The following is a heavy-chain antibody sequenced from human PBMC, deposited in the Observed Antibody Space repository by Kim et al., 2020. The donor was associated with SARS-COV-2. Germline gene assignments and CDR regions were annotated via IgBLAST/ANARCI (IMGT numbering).Heavy chain of an antibody. CDR2: INPSGGST. CDR3: ARDRTTVTTTDYYYYYGLDV. J-gene: IGHJ6*01. CDR1: GYTFTSYY. D-gene: IGHD4-17*01. V-gene: IGHV1-46*01. Sequence: ASVKVSCKASGYTFTSYYMHWVRQAPGQGLEWMGIINPSGGSTSYAQKFQGRVTMTRDTSTSTVYMELSSLRSEDTAVYYCARDRTTVTTTDYYYYYGLDVWGQGTTVTDSS.